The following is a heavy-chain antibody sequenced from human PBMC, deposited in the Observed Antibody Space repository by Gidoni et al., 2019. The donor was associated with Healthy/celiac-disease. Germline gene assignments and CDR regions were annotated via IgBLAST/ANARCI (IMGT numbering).Heavy chain of an antibody. D-gene: IGHD1-26*01. CDR2: IYYSGSP. J-gene: IGHJ6*03. Sequence: QVQLQESGPGLVKPSPTLSLPCPVSGGSISRGGYYWSWIRQHPGKGLEWIGYIYYSGSPYYNPSLKSRVTISVDTSKNQFSLKLSSVTAADTAVYYCARVIVPSYYSYYYYMDVWGKGTTVTVSS. V-gene: IGHV4-31*03. CDR3: ARVIVPSYYSYYYYMDV. CDR1: GGSISRGGYY.